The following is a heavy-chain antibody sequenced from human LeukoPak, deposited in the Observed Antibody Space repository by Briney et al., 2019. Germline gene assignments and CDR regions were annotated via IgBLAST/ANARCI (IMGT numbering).Heavy chain of an antibody. V-gene: IGHV3-73*01. CDR2: ISSKANFYAA. Sequence: GGSLKPSCAASGFTFSGSAMHWVRQASGKGLEWVGRISSKANFYAAAYAASVKGRVTISRDDSKNTAYLQMNSLKTEDTAVYYCTRIQWLGEYNWFDPWGQGTLVTVSS. CDR3: TRIQWLGEYNWFDP. CDR1: GFTFSGSA. J-gene: IGHJ5*02. D-gene: IGHD6-19*01.